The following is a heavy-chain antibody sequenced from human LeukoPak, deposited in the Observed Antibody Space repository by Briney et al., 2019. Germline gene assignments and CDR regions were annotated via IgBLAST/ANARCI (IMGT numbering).Heavy chain of an antibody. D-gene: IGHD3-16*01. CDR3: AKDLTNGWGTFDY. CDR1: GFTFSRYW. Sequence: GGSLRLSCAASGFTFSRYWMHWVRQAPGKGLMWVSRISPDGSTTLYADSVKGRFTISRHNSKNIVYLQMNSLRTEDTAVYYCAKDLTNGWGTFDYWGQGTLVTVSS. J-gene: IGHJ4*02. V-gene: IGHV3-74*03. CDR2: ISPDGSTT.